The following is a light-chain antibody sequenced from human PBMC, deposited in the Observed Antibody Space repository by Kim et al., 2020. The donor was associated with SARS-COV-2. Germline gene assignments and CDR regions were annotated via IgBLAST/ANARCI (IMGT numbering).Light chain of an antibody. CDR2: SNN. V-gene: IGLV1-44*01. Sequence: ELTQPPSASGTPGQRVTISCSGSSSNIGSNTVNWYQQLPGTAPKLLIYSNNQRPSGVPDRFSGSKSGTSASLAISGLQSEDEADYYCAGDDSLNGYVFGTGTKVTVL. CDR1: SSNIGSNT. J-gene: IGLJ1*01. CDR3: AGDDSLNGYV.